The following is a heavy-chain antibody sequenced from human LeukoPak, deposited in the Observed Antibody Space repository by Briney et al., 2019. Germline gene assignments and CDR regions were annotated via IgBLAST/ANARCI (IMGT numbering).Heavy chain of an antibody. J-gene: IGHJ4*02. Sequence: ASVKVSCKASGYTFTNYYIYWVRQAPGQGLEWMGIINPSGGSTNYAQKFQGRVTMTRDTSTSTVYMELSSLRSEDTAVYYCARFAVHRRITVAGQFGLDYWGQGTLVSLSS. CDR3: ARFAVHRRITVAGQFGLDY. CDR2: INPSGGST. V-gene: IGHV1-46*01. CDR1: GYTFTNYY. D-gene: IGHD6-19*01.